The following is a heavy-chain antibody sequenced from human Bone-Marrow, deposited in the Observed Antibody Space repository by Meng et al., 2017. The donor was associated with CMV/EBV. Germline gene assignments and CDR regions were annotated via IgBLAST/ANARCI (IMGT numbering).Heavy chain of an antibody. CDR1: GFTFSSYA. CDR3: ARELPIAYGVPDY. J-gene: IGHJ4*02. CDR2: ISGSGGST. D-gene: IGHD2-21*01. V-gene: IGHV3-23*01. Sequence: GESLKISCAASGFTFSSYAMSWVRQAPGKGLEWVSAISGSGGSTYYADSVKGRFTISRDNSKNTLYLQMNSLRAEDTAVYYCARELPIAYGVPDYWGQGALVTVSS.